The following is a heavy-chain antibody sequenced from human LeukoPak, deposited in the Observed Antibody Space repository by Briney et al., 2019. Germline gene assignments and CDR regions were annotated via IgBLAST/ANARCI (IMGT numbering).Heavy chain of an antibody. CDR1: GYTFTSYG. V-gene: IGHV1-18*01. Sequence: ASVKVSCKASGYTFTSYGISWVRQAPGQGLEWMGWVSAYNGNTNYAQKLQGRVTMTTDTSTSTAYMELRSLRSDDTAVYYCARDRGYYDSSFFDYWGQGTLVTVSS. D-gene: IGHD3-22*01. J-gene: IGHJ4*02. CDR3: ARDRGYYDSSFFDY. CDR2: VSAYNGNT.